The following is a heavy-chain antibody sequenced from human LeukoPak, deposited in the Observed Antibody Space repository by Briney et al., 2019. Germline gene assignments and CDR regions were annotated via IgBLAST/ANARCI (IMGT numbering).Heavy chain of an antibody. Sequence: SETLSLTCAVYGGSFSGYYWSWIRQPPGKGLEWIGEINHSGSTNYNPSLKSRVTISVDTSKNQFSLKLSSVTAADTAVYYCVKAAVAVDYWGQGTLVTVSS. CDR3: VKAAVAVDY. CDR2: INHSGST. J-gene: IGHJ4*02. D-gene: IGHD6-19*01. V-gene: IGHV4-34*01. CDR1: GGSFSGYY.